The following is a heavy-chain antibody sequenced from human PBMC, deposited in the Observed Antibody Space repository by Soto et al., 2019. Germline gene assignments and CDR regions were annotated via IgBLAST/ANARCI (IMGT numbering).Heavy chain of an antibody. CDR3: ARDYNDFWSGQLDY. CDR2: IIPIFGTA. V-gene: IGHV1-69*13. CDR1: GGTFSSYA. Sequence: SVKVSCKASGGTFSSYAISWVRQAPGQGLEWMGGIIPIFGTANYAQKFQGRVTITADESTSTAYMELSSLRSEDTAVYYCARDYNDFWSGQLDYWGQGALVTVSS. D-gene: IGHD3-3*01. J-gene: IGHJ4*02.